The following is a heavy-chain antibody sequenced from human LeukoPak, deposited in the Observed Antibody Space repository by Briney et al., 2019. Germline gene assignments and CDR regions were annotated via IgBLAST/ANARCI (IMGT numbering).Heavy chain of an antibody. D-gene: IGHD2-15*01. CDR1: GYTFTSYD. Sequence: ASVKVSCKASGYTFTSYDLNWVRQATGQGLEWMGWMNPNTGNTGYAQKFQGRVTMTRNTSISTAYMELSSLGSEDTAVYYCARGLGYCSGGSCSYWFDPWGQGTLVTVSS. CDR3: ARGLGYCSGGSCSYWFDP. V-gene: IGHV1-8*01. CDR2: MNPNTGNT. J-gene: IGHJ5*02.